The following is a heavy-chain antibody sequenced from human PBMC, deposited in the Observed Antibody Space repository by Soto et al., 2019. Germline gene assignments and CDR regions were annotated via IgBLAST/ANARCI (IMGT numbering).Heavy chain of an antibody. CDR2: INPSGGST. D-gene: IGHD3-22*01. J-gene: IGHJ6*02. V-gene: IGHV1-46*01. CDR1: GYTFTSYA. CDR3: ARDYYDSSGYQGAYYGMDV. Sequence: GASVKVSCKASGYTFTSYAMHWVRQAPGQRLEWMGWINPSGGSTSYAQKFQGRVTMTRDTSTSTVYMELSSLRSEDTAVYYCARDYYDSSGYQGAYYGMDVWGQGTTVTVSS.